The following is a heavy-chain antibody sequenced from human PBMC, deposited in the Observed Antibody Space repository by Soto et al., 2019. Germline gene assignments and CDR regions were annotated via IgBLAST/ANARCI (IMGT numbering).Heavy chain of an antibody. CDR2: IIPIFGTA. Sequence: QVQLVQSGAELKKPGSSVKVSCKASGGTFSSYSISWVRQAPGQGLEWMGGIIPIFGTANYAQKFQGRVTITAHESTSTVHMELSSLNSEDTAVYYCARGWHPPKASYFYGMDVWGLGTTVTVSS. J-gene: IGHJ6*02. CDR1: GGTFSSYS. D-gene: IGHD2-15*01. CDR3: ARGWHPPKASYFYGMDV. V-gene: IGHV1-69*01.